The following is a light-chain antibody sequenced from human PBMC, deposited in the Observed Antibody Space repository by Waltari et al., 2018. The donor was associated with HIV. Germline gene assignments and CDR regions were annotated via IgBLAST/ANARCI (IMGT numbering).Light chain of an antibody. CDR2: QDT. V-gene: IGLV3-25*03. J-gene: IGLJ3*02. CDR3: QSTDRSGTYWV. CDR1: ALPKQY. Sequence: SYELTQPPSVSVSPGQKARITCSGDALPKQYAYWFQQKPGQAPVLVIYQDTERPSGIPERLSGSSLGTMVTLTITGVQAEDEADYYCQSTDRSGTYWVFGGGTKLTVL.